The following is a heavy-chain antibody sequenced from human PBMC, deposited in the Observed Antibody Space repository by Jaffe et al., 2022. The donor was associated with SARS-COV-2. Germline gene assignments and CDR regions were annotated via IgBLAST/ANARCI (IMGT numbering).Heavy chain of an antibody. J-gene: IGHJ3*02. V-gene: IGHV3-23*01. D-gene: IGHD2-2*01. CDR3: AKGGRYCSSTSCYSKSRDAFDI. CDR2: ISGSGGST. Sequence: EVQLLESGGGLVQPGGSLRLSCAASGFTFSSYAMSWVRQAPGKGLEWVSAISGSGGSTYYADSVKGRFTISRDNSKNTLYLQMNSLRAEDTAVYYCAKGGRYCSSTSCYSKSRDAFDIWGQGTMVTVSS. CDR1: GFTFSSYA.